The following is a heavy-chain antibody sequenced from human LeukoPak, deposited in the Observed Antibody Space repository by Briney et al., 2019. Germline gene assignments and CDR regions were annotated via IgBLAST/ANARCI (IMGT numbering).Heavy chain of an antibody. CDR3: ARARGAPYRHPFVEMIAPYYFDE. J-gene: IGHJ4*02. Sequence: ASVKVSCKASGYSFNTYDINWVRQTGGHGLEWLGWMNPTSGNTAYAQKFQGRVTMSRNTSIATVYMEVNGLTSDDTAVYFCARARGAPYRHPFVEMIAPYYFDEWGQGTLVTVSS. V-gene: IGHV1-8*01. D-gene: IGHD2-21*01. CDR1: GYSFNTYD. CDR2: MNPTSGNT.